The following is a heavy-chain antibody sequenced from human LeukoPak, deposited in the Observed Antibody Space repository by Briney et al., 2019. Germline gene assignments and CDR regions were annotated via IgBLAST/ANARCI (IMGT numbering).Heavy chain of an antibody. CDR1: GFTLSDYY. J-gene: IGHJ4*02. V-gene: IGHV3-7*05. Sequence: PGGSLRLSCMASGFTLSDYYMIWVRQTPGKGLEWVANIKQDGSERNYVGPVKGRFTISRDNAKNSLSLQMSGLRAEDTAVYYCARDWNGSGTAFDHWGQGTLVTVSS. CDR3: ARDWNGSGTAFDH. D-gene: IGHD1-1*01. CDR2: IKQDGSER.